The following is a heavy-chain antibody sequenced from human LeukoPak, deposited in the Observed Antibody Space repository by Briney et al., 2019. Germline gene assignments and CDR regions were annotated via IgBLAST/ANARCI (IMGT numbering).Heavy chain of an antibody. CDR1: GYSFTTYW. J-gene: IGHJ1*01. Sequence: GESLKISCKGSGYSFTTYWIGWVRRMPGKGLEWMGIIYPGDSDTRYSPSFQGQVTISADKSISTAYLQWSSLRASDTAIYYCARRSPSAEYFQHWGQGTLVTVSS. CDR3: ARRSPSAEYFQH. CDR2: IYPGDSDT. V-gene: IGHV5-51*01.